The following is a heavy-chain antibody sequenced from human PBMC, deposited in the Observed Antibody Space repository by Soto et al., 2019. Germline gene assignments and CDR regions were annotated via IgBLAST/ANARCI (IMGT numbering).Heavy chain of an antibody. V-gene: IGHV3-30*18. CDR3: AKDRTVTRLPGF. J-gene: IGHJ6*02. D-gene: IGHD4-4*01. CDR1: GFTFSSYG. Sequence: GGSLRLSCAASGFTFSSYGMHWVRQAPGKGLEWVAVISYDGSNKYYADSVKGRFTISRDNSKNTLYLQMNSLRAEDTAVYYCAKDRTVTRLPGFWGQGTTVTVSS. CDR2: ISYDGSNK.